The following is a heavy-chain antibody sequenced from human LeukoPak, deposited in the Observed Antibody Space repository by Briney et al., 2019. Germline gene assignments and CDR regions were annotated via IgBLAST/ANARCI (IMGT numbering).Heavy chain of an antibody. J-gene: IGHJ5*02. CDR1: GGSISSYY. CDR2: IYYSGST. D-gene: IGHD6-13*01. CDR3: ARGGSSWYVGWFDP. V-gene: IGHV4-59*01. Sequence: SETLSLTCTVSGGSISSYYWSWIRQPPGKGLEWIGYIYYSGSTNYNPSLKSRVTISVDTSKNQFSLKLSSVTAADTAVHYCARGGSSWYVGWFDPWGQGTLVTVSS.